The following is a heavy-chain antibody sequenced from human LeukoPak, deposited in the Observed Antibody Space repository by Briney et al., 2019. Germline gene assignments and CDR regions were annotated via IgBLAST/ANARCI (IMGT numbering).Heavy chain of an antibody. CDR3: TTGGMATTTPT. J-gene: IGHJ4*02. CDR2: VKQDGSK. Sequence: GGSLRLSCAASGFTFDDFYMIWVRQAPGKGLEWVASVKQDGSKYYVDSVKGRFTISRDNAEDSLYLQMNNLKTEDTAVYYCTTGGMATTTPTWGQGTLVTVSS. D-gene: IGHD5-24*01. CDR1: GFTFDDFY. V-gene: IGHV3-7*03.